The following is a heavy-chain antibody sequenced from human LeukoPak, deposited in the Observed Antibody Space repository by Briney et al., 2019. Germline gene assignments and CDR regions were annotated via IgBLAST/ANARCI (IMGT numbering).Heavy chain of an antibody. J-gene: IGHJ4*02. CDR2: INPSGGST. V-gene: IGHV1-46*01. CDR1: GYTFTSYY. D-gene: IGHD3-22*01. CDR3: ARGSSFDYYDSSGYWHYFDY. Sequence: ASVKVSCKASGYTFTSYYMHWVRQAPGQGLEWMGIINPSGGSTSYAQKFQGRVTMTRDMSMSTVYMELSSLRSEDTAVYYCARGSSFDYYDSSGYWHYFDYWGQGTLVTVSS.